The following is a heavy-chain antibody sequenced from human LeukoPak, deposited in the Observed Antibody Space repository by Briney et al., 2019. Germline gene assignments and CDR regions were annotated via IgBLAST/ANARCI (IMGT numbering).Heavy chain of an antibody. CDR2: ISGNGSST. D-gene: IGHD6-6*01. J-gene: IGHJ4*02. CDR1: GFTFSSYA. Sequence: GGSLRLSCSASGFTFSSYAMRWVRQAPGKGLEYVSGISGNGSSTNYEDSVKGRFTISRDNSKNTMYLQMSSLRAEDTAVYYCVRGHSSSSNYFDYWGQGSLVT. CDR3: VRGHSSSSNYFDY. V-gene: IGHV3-64D*09.